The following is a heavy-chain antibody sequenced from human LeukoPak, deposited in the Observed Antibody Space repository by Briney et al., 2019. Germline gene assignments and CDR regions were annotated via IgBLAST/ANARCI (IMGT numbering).Heavy chain of an antibody. CDR2: ISAYNGNT. CDR3: ARGRYSSSWTPLDY. D-gene: IGHD6-13*01. J-gene: IGHJ4*02. CDR1: GYTFTSYG. V-gene: IGHV1-18*01. Sequence: ASVKVSCKASGYTFTSYGISWVRQAPGQGLEWMGWISAYNGNTNYAQKLQGRDTMTTDTPTSTAYMELRSLRSDDTAVYYCARGRYSSSWTPLDYWGQGTLVTVAS.